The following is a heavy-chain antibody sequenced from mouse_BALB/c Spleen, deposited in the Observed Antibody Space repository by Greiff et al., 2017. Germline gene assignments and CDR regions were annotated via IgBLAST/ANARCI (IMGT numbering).Heavy chain of an antibody. J-gene: IGHJ2*01. V-gene: IGHV14-3*02. Sequence: VQLQQSGAELVKPGASVKLSCTASGFNIKDTYMHWVKQRPEQGLEWIGRIDPANGNTKYDPKFQGKATITADTSSNTAYLQLSSLTSEDTAVYYCRIYYYGYLDYWGQGTTLTVSS. D-gene: IGHD1-1*01. CDR2: IDPANGNT. CDR3: RIYYYGYLDY. CDR1: GFNIKDTY.